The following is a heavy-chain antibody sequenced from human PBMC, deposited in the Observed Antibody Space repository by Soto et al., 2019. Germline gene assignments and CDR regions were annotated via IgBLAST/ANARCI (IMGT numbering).Heavy chain of an antibody. CDR2: VTASGGGT. Sequence: EVQLLESGGGLVQPGGSLRLSCAASGFTFSSYAMSWVRQAPGKGLEWVSAVTASGGGTYYADSVKGRFTISRDKSKNTFYLQMNSPRAEDTAVYYCAKAPAFGGVIANYYYYYYMDAWGKGTTVTVSS. D-gene: IGHD3-16*02. J-gene: IGHJ6*03. V-gene: IGHV3-23*01. CDR3: AKAPAFGGVIANYYYYYYMDA. CDR1: GFTFSSYA.